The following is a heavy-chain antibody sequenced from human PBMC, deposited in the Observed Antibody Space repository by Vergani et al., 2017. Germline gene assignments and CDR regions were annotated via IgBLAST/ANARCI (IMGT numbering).Heavy chain of an antibody. CDR3: AXPLGIWFGEPEGGGMDV. V-gene: IGHV3-21*01. CDR2: ISSSSSYI. D-gene: IGHD3-10*01. CDR1: GFTFSSYS. Sequence: EVQLVESGGGLVKPGGSLRLSCAASGFTFSSYSMNWVRQAPGKGLEWVSSISSSSSYIYYADSVKGRFTISRDNAKNSLYLQMNSLRAEDTAVYYCAXPLGIWFGEPEGGGMDVWGQGTTVTVSS. J-gene: IGHJ6*02.